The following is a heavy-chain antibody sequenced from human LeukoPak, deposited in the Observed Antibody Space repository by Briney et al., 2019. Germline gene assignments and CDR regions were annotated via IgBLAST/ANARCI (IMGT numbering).Heavy chain of an antibody. V-gene: IGHV4-59*12. CDR3: TREDRPFCPFAY. J-gene: IGHJ4*02. CDR2: IFYSGSP. CDR1: GGSISSYY. D-gene: IGHD3-22*01. Sequence: SETLSLTCTVSGGSISSYYWSWIRQSPGKGLEWIANIFYSGSPNYNPSLKSRVTISFDTSKNQFSLKLSSVTAADTAVYYCTREDRPFCPFAYWGQGVLVTVSS.